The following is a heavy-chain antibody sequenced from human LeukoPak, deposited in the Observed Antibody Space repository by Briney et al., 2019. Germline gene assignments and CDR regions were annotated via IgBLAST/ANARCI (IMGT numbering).Heavy chain of an antibody. CDR3: ARDAGATGELDY. CDR1: GYTFTSYY. Sequence: ASVKVSCKASGYTFTSYYMHWVRQAPGQGLEWMGIINPSGGSTSYAQKFQGRVTMTRDTSTSTVYMELSSLRSEDTAVYYCARDAGATGELDYWGQGTLVTASS. D-gene: IGHD5-12*01. CDR2: INPSGGST. V-gene: IGHV1-46*01. J-gene: IGHJ4*02.